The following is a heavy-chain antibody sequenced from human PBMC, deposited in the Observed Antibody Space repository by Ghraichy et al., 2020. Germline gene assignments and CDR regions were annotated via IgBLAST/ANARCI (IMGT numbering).Heavy chain of an antibody. CDR1: GFTFSNYA. V-gene: IGHV3-23*01. J-gene: IGHJ5*02. CDR3: APRPRCSGGSCYSGMFAP. Sequence: GGSLRLSCAVSGFTFSNYAMSWVRQAPGKGLEWVSGIGGSGGSTYYADSVKGRFTISRDNSKNTVYLQMNSLRAEDTAVYYCAPRPRCSGGSCYSGMFAPWGQGTLVTVSS. D-gene: IGHD2-15*01. CDR2: IGGSGGST.